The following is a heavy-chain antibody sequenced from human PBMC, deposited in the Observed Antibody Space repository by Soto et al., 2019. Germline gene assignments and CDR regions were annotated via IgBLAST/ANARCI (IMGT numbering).Heavy chain of an antibody. CDR2: IIPIFGTA. J-gene: IGHJ5*02. CDR1: GGTFSSYA. Sequence: SVKVSCKASGGTFSSYAISWVRQAPGQGLEWMGGIIPIFGTANYAQKFQGRVTITADESTSTAYMELSSLRSEDTAVYYCARDGMVRGIRLFNWFDPWGQGTLVTVSS. CDR3: ARDGMVRGIRLFNWFDP. D-gene: IGHD3-10*01. V-gene: IGHV1-69*13.